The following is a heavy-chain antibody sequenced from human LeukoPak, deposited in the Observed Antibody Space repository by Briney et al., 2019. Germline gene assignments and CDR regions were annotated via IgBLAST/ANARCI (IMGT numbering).Heavy chain of an antibody. V-gene: IGHV4-39*01. CDR1: GGSISSSSYY. CDR2: IYYSGST. D-gene: IGHD6-13*01. J-gene: IGHJ4*02. CDR3: ARGIAAALIFDY. Sequence: SETLSLTCTVSGGSISSSSYYWGWIRQPPGKGLEWIGSIYYSGSTYYNPSLKSRVTISVDTSKNQFSLKLSSVTAADTAVYYCARGIAAALIFDYWGQGTLVTVSS.